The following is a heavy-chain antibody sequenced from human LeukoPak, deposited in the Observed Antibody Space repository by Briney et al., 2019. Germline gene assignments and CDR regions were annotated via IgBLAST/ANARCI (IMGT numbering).Heavy chain of an antibody. Sequence: NPSQTLSLTCTVSGGSISSGSYYWSWIRQPAGKGLEWIGYIYYSGSTNYNPSLKSRVTISVDTSKNQFSLKLSSVTAADTAVYYCARDFLSEEPAWVVTANTIVGATGFGYWGQGTLVTVSS. CDR2: IYYSGST. CDR3: ARDFLSEEPAWVVTANTIVGATGFGY. J-gene: IGHJ4*02. V-gene: IGHV4-61*09. CDR1: GGSISSGSYY. D-gene: IGHD1-26*01.